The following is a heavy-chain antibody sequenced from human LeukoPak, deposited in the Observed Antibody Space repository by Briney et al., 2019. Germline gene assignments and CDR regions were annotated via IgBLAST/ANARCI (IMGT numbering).Heavy chain of an antibody. CDR1: GYTFTGYY. CDR2: INPNSGGT. CDR3: AREGDSKYYFDY. Sequence: RASVKVSCKASGYTFTGYYMHWVRQAPGQGLEWMGWINPNSGGTNYAQKFQGRVTMTRDTSISPAYMELSRLRSDDTAVYYCAREGDSKYYFDYWGQGTLVTVSS. V-gene: IGHV1-2*02. J-gene: IGHJ4*02. D-gene: IGHD3-22*01.